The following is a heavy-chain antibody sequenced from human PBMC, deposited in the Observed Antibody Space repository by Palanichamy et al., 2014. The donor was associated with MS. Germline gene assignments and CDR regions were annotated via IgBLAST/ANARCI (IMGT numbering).Heavy chain of an antibody. J-gene: IGHJ4*02. CDR2: IRKKVNSYTT. D-gene: IGHD3-22*01. Sequence: EVQLVESGGGLVQPGGSLRLSCAAFGFTFSDHYMDWVRQAPGKGLEWVGRIRKKVNSYTTGYAASVKGRFTVSRDDSENSLYLQVNSLKTEDTAVYYCARAYYDGSGYYHDYWGQGTLVTVSS. CDR3: ARAYYDGSGYYHDY. V-gene: IGHV3-72*01. CDR1: GFTFSDHY.